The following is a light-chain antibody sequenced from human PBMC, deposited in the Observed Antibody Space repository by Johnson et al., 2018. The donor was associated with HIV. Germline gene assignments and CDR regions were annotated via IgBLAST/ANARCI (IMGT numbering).Light chain of an antibody. Sequence: QSVLTQSPSVSAAPGQKVTISCSGSSSNIGNNYVSWYQQLPGTAPKLLIYENNKRPSGIPDRFSGSKSGTSATLGITGLRTGDEAEYYGGTWDSSLRGVFGTGTKVTVL. J-gene: IGLJ1*01. CDR3: GTWDSSLRGV. V-gene: IGLV1-51*02. CDR2: ENN. CDR1: SSNIGNNY.